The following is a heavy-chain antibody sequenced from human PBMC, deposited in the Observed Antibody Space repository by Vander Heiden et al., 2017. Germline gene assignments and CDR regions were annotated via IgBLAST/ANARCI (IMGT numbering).Heavy chain of an antibody. Sequence: EVQLVESGVGLLKPGGSLRLSCAASGFTFSSYSMNWVRQAPGKGLEWVSSISSSSSYIYYADSVKGRFTISRDNAKNSLYLQMNSLRAEDTAVYYCARVRGSSSGVLDYWGQGTLVTVSS. V-gene: IGHV3-21*01. J-gene: IGHJ4*02. CDR2: ISSSSSYI. CDR1: GFTFSSYS. D-gene: IGHD6-6*01. CDR3: ARVRGSSSGVLDY.